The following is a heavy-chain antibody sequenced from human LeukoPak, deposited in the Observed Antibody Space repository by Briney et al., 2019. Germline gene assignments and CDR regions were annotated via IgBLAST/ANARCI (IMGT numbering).Heavy chain of an antibody. V-gene: IGHV3-74*01. Sequence: GGSLRLSCAASGFTFSSYAMTWVRQAPGKGLVWVSRINSDGTSTSYADSVRGRFTISRDNAKNTLYLQMNSLRAEDTAVYYCVRQQLVHIDYWGQGTLVTVSS. CDR3: VRQQLVHIDY. CDR1: GFTFSSYA. D-gene: IGHD6-13*01. J-gene: IGHJ4*02. CDR2: INSDGTST.